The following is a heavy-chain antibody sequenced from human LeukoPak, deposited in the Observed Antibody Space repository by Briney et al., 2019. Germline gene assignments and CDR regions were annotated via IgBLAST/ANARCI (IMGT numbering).Heavy chain of an antibody. CDR1: GFTFSGST. Sequence: GGSLTLSCAASGFTFSGSTMHWVRQASGKGLEWVGRIRSKANSYATTYGASLKGRFTISRDDSKDTAYLQMNSLRAEDTAVYYCAKTRDRYCSGGSCLYNWFDPWGQGTLVTVSS. CDR2: IRSKANSYAT. D-gene: IGHD2-15*01. J-gene: IGHJ5*02. V-gene: IGHV3-73*01. CDR3: AKTRDRYCSGGSCLYNWFDP.